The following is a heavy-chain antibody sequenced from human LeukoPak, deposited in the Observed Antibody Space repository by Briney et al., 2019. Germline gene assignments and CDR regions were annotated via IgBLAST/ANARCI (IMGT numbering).Heavy chain of an antibody. J-gene: IGHJ4*02. CDR2: IYTSGNT. D-gene: IGHD5-24*01. V-gene: IGHV4-4*07. Sequence: SETLSLTCTVSGGSISSYYWSWIRQPAGKGLEWIGRIYTSGNTDYNPSLKSRVTMSVDTSKNQFSLKLSSVTAADTAVYYCARHRSGWLQSSFDYWGQGTLVTVSS. CDR3: ARHRSGWLQSSFDY. CDR1: GGSISSYY.